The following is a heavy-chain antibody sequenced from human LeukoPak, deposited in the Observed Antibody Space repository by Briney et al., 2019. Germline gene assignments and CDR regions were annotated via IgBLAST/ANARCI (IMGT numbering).Heavy chain of an antibody. Sequence: GGSLRLSCAASGFTFTSYSMNWVRQAPGKGLEWVSTISGGGGSTYYAGSVKGRFTISRDNSKNTLYLQVNSLRAEDTAVYYCAKGGKWDVTPFDYWGQGTLVTVSS. CDR1: GFTFTSYS. D-gene: IGHD1-26*01. CDR3: AKGGKWDVTPFDY. V-gene: IGHV3-23*01. J-gene: IGHJ4*02. CDR2: ISGGGGST.